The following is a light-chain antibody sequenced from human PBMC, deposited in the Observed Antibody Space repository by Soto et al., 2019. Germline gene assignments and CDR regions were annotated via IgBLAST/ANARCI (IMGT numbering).Light chain of an antibody. CDR1: QSLLHSNGYNY. J-gene: IGKJ3*01. CDR2: LCS. CDR3: MQALQTPFT. Sequence: DLVMTQSPLSLPVTPGEPASISCRSSQSLLHSNGYNYLDWYLQKPGQSPQLLIYLCSNRASGVPDRFCGSGSGTDFTLKISRVEAEDVGVYYCMQALQTPFTFGPGTKVDIK. V-gene: IGKV2-28*01.